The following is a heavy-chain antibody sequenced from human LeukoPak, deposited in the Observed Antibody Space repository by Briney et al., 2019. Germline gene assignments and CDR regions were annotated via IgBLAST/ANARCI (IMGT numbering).Heavy chain of an antibody. CDR2: IIPIFGTA. CDR3: AREWYYDFWSGYLDWFDP. V-gene: IGHV1-69*13. J-gene: IGHJ5*02. D-gene: IGHD3-3*01. CDR1: GYTFTSYD. Sequence: SVKVSCKASGYTFTSYDINWVRQATGQGLEWMGGIIPIFGTANYAQKFQGRVTITADESTSTAYMELSSLRSEDTAVYYCAREWYYDFWSGYLDWFDPWGQGTLVTVSS.